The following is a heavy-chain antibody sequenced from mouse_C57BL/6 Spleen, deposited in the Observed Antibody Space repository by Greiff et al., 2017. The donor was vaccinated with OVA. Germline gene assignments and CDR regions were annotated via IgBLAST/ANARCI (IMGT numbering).Heavy chain of an antibody. Sequence: EVMLVESGGGLVQPGGSLKLSCAASGFTFSDYYMYWVRQTPEKRLEWVAYISNGGGSTYYPDTVKGRFTISRDNAKNTLYLHMSRLKSEDTAMYYCARHDGYGYFDYWGQGTTLTVSS. J-gene: IGHJ2*01. CDR2: ISNGGGST. V-gene: IGHV5-12*01. D-gene: IGHD2-3*01. CDR1: GFTFSDYY. CDR3: ARHDGYGYFDY.